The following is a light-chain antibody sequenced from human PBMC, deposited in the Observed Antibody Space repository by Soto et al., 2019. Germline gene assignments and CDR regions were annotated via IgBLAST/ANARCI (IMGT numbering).Light chain of an antibody. J-gene: IGLJ3*02. CDR1: SSDVGTHSL. CDR2: EDT. V-gene: IGLV2-23*01. CDR3: CSYAGSSTWV. Sequence: QSALTQPASVSGSPGQSITISCTGTSSDVGTHSLVSWYQHRPTKAPKLMIYEDTKRPSGISSRFSGSTSGNTASLTISGLQTEDEADYYCCSYAGSSTWVFGGGTKVTVL.